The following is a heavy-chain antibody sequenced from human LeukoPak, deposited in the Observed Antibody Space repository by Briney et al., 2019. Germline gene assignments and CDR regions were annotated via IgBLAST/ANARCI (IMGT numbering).Heavy chain of an antibody. CDR2: INHSGST. Sequence: PSETLSLTCAVYGGSFSGYYWSWIRQPPGKGLEWIGEINHSGSTNYNPSLKSRVTISVDTSKNQFSLKLSSVTAADTAVYYCARGYCSGDSCYSWFDPWGQGTLVTVPS. D-gene: IGHD2-15*01. CDR3: ARGYCSGDSCYSWFDP. CDR1: GGSFSGYY. J-gene: IGHJ5*02. V-gene: IGHV4-34*01.